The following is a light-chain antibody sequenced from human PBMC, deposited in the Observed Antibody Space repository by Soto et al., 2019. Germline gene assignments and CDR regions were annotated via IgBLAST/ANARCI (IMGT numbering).Light chain of an antibody. Sequence: TPYVSPGGRATLSRRASQSLTNSFIAWYQQKPGQAPRLLIYDTSSRATGIPDRFSGSGSGTDFTLTISRLEPEDFAVFFCQQYGTSEIIFGQGTRLEIK. CDR2: DTS. V-gene: IGKV3-20*01. J-gene: IGKJ5*01. CDR1: QSLTNSF. CDR3: QQYGTSEII.